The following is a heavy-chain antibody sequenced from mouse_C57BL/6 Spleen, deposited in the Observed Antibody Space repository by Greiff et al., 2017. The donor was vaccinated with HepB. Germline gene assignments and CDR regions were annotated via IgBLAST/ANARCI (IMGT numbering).Heavy chain of an antibody. V-gene: IGHV1-64*01. D-gene: IGHD2-3*01. CDR2: IHPNSGST. CDR1: GYTFTSYW. CDR3: ARGYDGYSPEVFAY. J-gene: IGHJ3*01. Sequence: QVQLQQSGAELVKPGASVKLSCKASGYTFTSYWMHWVKQRPGQGLEWIGMIHPNSGSTNYNEKFKSKATLTVDKSSSTAYMQLSSLTSEDSAVYYCARGYDGYSPEVFAYWGQGTLVTVSA.